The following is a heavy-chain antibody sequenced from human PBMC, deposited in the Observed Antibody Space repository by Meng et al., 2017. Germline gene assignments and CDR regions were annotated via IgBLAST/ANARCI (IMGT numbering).Heavy chain of an antibody. J-gene: IGHJ3*02. D-gene: IGHD3-10*01. CDR1: GFTFDDYA. CDR2: ISWNSGSI. CDR3: ASATYYYGSGSYYTPNAFDI. Sequence: SLKISCAASGFTFDDYAMHWVRQAPGKGLEWVSGISWNSGSIGYADSVKGRFTISRDNAKTSLYLQMNSLRAEDTALYYCASATYYYGSGSYYTPNAFDIWGQGTMVTVSS. V-gene: IGHV3-9*01.